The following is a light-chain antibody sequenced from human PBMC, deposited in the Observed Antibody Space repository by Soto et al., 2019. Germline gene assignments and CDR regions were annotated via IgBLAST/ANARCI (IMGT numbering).Light chain of an antibody. J-gene: IGKJ1*01. V-gene: IGKV3-20*01. Sequence: EIVLTQSPGTLSLSPGERATLSCRASQTVSSARLAWFQQKPGQAPRLLIYGASSRAPGIPDRFSGSGSETDFTLTITRLESEDFAVYYCQEYGMSRTFGQGTKVDIK. CDR3: QEYGMSRT. CDR1: QTVSSAR. CDR2: GAS.